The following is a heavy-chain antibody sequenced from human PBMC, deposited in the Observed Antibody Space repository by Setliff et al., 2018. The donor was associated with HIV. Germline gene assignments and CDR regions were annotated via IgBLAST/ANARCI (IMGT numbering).Heavy chain of an antibody. CDR2: SIPIFGTA. Sequence: SVKVSCKASGGTFRTFGISWVRQAPGQGLEWMGGSIPIFGTAKYAQEFQGRVTITADESTSTAYMELSSLRSEDTAVYYCATNPEMATINYYYYYMGVWGKGTTVTSP. CDR1: GGTFRTFG. J-gene: IGHJ6*03. D-gene: IGHD5-12*01. V-gene: IGHV1-69*13. CDR3: ATNPEMATINYYYYYMGV.